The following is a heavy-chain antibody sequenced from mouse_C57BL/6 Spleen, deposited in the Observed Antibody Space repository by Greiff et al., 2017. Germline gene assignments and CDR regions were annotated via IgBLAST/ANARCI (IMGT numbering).Heavy chain of an antibody. CDR3: ARDRGDYAFAY. D-gene: IGHD2-4*01. Sequence: EVKLVESGGGLVKPGGSLKLSCAASGFTFSSYAMSWVRQTPEKRLEWVATISDGGSYTYYPDNVKGRFTISRDNAKNNLYLQMSHLKSEDTAMYYCARDRGDYAFAYWCQGTLVTVSA. CDR1: GFTFSSYA. CDR2: ISDGGSYT. V-gene: IGHV5-4*01. J-gene: IGHJ3*01.